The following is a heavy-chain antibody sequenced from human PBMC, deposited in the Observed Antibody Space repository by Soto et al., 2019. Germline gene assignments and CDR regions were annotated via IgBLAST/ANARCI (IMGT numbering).Heavy chain of an antibody. CDR2: INPSGGST. D-gene: IGHD3-22*01. J-gene: IGHJ4*02. Sequence: GASVKVSCKASGYTFASYYMHWVRQAPGQGLEWMGIINPSGGSTTYAQKFQGRVTMTGDTSTSTVYVELSGLRSEDTAVYYCARENYYDTSGYPFDYWGLGTLVTVSS. V-gene: IGHV1-46*01. CDR3: ARENYYDTSGYPFDY. CDR1: GYTFASYY.